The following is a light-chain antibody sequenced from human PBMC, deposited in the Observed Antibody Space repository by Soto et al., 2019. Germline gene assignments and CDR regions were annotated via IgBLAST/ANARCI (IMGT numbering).Light chain of an antibody. Sequence: AIQLTQSPSSLSASVGDRVTITCRASQDIRGALAWYQQKPGKAPKILIYDVSTLESGVQSRFSGSSSGKDFTLTISSLQPVDFATYYCQQFNSYPITFGQGTRLEIK. CDR2: DVS. V-gene: IGKV1-13*02. J-gene: IGKJ5*01. CDR3: QQFNSYPIT. CDR1: QDIRGA.